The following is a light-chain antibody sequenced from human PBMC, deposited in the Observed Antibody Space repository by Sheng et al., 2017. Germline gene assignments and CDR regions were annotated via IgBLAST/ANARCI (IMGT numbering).Light chain of an antibody. V-gene: IGKV1-5*03. CDR3: QQDSIYPWT. Sequence: DIQMTQSPSTLSASVGDRVTITCRASQSISSWLAWYQQKPGQAPKLMIYKASRLESGAPSRFSGSGSETEFTLTINGLQPDDFATYYCQQDSIYPWTFGQGTKVEIK. CDR2: KAS. CDR1: QSISSW. J-gene: IGKJ1*01.